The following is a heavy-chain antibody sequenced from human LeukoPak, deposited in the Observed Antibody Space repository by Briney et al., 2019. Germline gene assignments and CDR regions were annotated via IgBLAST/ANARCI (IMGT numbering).Heavy chain of an antibody. CDR1: GFTFDDYG. CDR2: INWNGGST. D-gene: IGHD3-10*01. Sequence: GGSLRLSCAASGFTFDDYGMSWVRQAPGKGLEWVSGINWNGGSTGCADSVKGRFTISRDNAKNSLYLQMNSLRAEDTALYHCARYGSGSYYNRYYYYMDVWGKGTTVTISS. CDR3: ARYGSGSYYNRYYYYMDV. J-gene: IGHJ6*03. V-gene: IGHV3-20*01.